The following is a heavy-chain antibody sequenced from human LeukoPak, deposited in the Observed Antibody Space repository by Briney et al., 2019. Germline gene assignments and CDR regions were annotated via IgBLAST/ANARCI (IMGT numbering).Heavy chain of an antibody. CDR3: ARDHVYNWNGYFDC. V-gene: IGHV1-18*01. Sequence: ASAKVSCKTSGYTFTSYGISWVRHAPGQGLEWMGWISAYNGNTNYAQKIQGRVTMTTDTSTSTAYMELRSLRSDDTAVYYCARDHVYNWNGYFDCWGQGTLVTVSS. CDR1: GYTFTSYG. J-gene: IGHJ4*02. CDR2: ISAYNGNT. D-gene: IGHD1-20*01.